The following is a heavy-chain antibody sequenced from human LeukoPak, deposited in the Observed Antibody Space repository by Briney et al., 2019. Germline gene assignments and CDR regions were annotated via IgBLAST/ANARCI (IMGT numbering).Heavy chain of an antibody. D-gene: IGHD3-22*01. V-gene: IGHV3-9*01. CDR2: ISWNSGSI. J-gene: IGHJ6*04. CDR1: GFTFDDYA. CDR3: AKGDYYDSSGSMDV. Sequence: PGRSLRLSCAASGFTFDDYAMHWVRQAPGKGLEWVSGISWNSGSIGYADSVKGRFTISRDNAKNSLYLQMNSLRAEDTAVYYCAKGDYYDSSGSMDVWGKGTTVTVSS.